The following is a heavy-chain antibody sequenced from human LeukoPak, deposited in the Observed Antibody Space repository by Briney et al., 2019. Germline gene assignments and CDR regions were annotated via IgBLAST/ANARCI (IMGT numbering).Heavy chain of an antibody. Sequence: PGGSLRLSCAASGFTFSNYFMHWVRQAPGKGLEWVADIASDGSHTFYVESVKGRFTISRDNSKNTLYLQMNSLRAEDTAVYFCARERQDTVIHSGAFDIWGQGRMVTVSS. CDR1: GFTFSNYF. V-gene: IGHV3-30*04. CDR2: IASDGSHT. CDR3: ARERQDTVIHSGAFDI. J-gene: IGHJ3*02. D-gene: IGHD2-21*02.